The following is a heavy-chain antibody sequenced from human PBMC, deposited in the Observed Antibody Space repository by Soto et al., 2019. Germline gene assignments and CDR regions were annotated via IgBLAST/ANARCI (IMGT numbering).Heavy chain of an antibody. CDR1: GGSISSGGYY. CDR2: IYYSGST. Sequence: PSETLSLTCTVSGGSISSGGYYWSWIRQHPGKGLEWIGYIYYSGSTYYNPSLKSRVTISVDTSKNQFSLRLSSVTAADTAVYYFAIGKSHVDAFDIWGQGTMVTVSS. V-gene: IGHV4-31*03. J-gene: IGHJ3*02. CDR3: AIGKSHVDAFDI.